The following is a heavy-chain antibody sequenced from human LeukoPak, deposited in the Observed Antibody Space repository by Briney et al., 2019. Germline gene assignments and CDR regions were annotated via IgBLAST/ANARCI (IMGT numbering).Heavy chain of an antibody. CDR1: GFTFSSYG. J-gene: IGHJ4*02. Sequence: PGGSLRLSCAASGFTFSSYGMYWVRQAPGKGLEWVAFIRYDGSNKYYADSVKGRFTISRDNSKNTLYLQMKSLRAEDTAVYYCARDGDYGDYGDYWGQGTLVTVSS. CDR2: IRYDGSNK. CDR3: ARDGDYGDYGDY. V-gene: IGHV3-30*02. D-gene: IGHD4-17*01.